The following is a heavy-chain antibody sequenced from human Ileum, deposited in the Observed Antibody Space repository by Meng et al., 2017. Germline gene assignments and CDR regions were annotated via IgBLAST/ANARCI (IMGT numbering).Heavy chain of an antibody. Sequence: QVQLQQSGAGLLKTSETLSLPCAVYGGSFSGYYWSWIRQPPGKGLEWIGEINHSGSTNYNPSLKSRVTISVDTSKNQFSLKLSSVTAADTAVYYCARGGPWFDPWGQGTLVTVSS. V-gene: IGHV4-34*01. J-gene: IGHJ5*02. CDR2: INHSGST. CDR1: GGSFSGYY. CDR3: ARGGPWFDP.